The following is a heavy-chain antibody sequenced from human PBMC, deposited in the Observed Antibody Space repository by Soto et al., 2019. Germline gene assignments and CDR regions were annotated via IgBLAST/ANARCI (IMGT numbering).Heavy chain of an antibody. CDR1: GYSFTSYW. Sequence: GESLKISCKGSGYSFTSYWISWVRQMPGKGLEWMGRIDPSDSYTNYSPSFQGHVTISADKSISTAYLRWSSLKASDTAMYYCARHGPGCSSTSCYIDYWGQGTLVTVSS. V-gene: IGHV5-10-1*01. D-gene: IGHD2-2*01. CDR3: ARHGPGCSSTSCYIDY. J-gene: IGHJ4*02. CDR2: IDPSDSYT.